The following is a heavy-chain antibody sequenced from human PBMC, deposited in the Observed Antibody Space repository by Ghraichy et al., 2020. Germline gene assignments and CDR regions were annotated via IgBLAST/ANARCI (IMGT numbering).Heavy chain of an antibody. D-gene: IGHD1-1*01. V-gene: IGHV4-39*01. Sequence: SQTLSLTCTVSGGSISIANYYWGWIRQSPGPGLEWIGSISYSGHTFFNPSLKSRVTLSVDTSRNQFSLKLTSVTAADTAVYYCARLSATTDFDYWGQGTLVTVSS. CDR3: ARLSATTDFDY. CDR1: GGSISIANYY. J-gene: IGHJ4*02. CDR2: ISYSGHT.